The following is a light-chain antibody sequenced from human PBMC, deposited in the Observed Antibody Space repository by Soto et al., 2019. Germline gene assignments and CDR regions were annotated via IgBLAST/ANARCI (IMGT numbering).Light chain of an antibody. Sequence: QTVVTQEPSLSVSPVGTLTLTCGLTSGSVSTGHFPSWYQVTPGQPPRTLIYNTDSRSSGVPKRFSGSILGNKAALTITGAQADDESEYYCVFYMGGGVVSFGGGPKLTVL. CDR2: NTD. V-gene: IGLV8-61*01. CDR3: VFYMGGGVVS. CDR1: SGSVSTGHF. J-gene: IGLJ2*01.